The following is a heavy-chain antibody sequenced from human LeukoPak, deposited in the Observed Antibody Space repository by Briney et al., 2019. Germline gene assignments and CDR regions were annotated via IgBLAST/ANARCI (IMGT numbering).Heavy chain of an antibody. V-gene: IGHV1-18*01. CDR1: GYIFINYG. J-gene: IGHJ3*02. Sequence: GASVKVSCKASGYIFINYGITWVRQAPGQGLEWMGWISVYNGNTNYAQKFQGRVTMTTDTSTNTAYMELRSLRSDDTAVYYCARDDGRYFDRLGHDAFDIWGQGTLVTVSS. D-gene: IGHD3-9*01. CDR2: ISVYNGNT. CDR3: ARDDGRYFDRLGHDAFDI.